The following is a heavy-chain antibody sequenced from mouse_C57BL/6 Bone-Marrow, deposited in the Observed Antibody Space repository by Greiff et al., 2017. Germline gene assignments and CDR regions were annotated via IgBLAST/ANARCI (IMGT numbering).Heavy chain of an antibody. V-gene: IGHV14-1*01. Sequence: VQLQQSGAELVRPGASVKLSCTASGFNINDYYMHWVKQRPEQGLEWIGRIDPEDGDTEYAPKFQGKATMTADTSSNTAYLQLSSLTSEDTAVYYCTPGGCATDYWGQGTSVTVSS. J-gene: IGHJ4*01. CDR2: IDPEDGDT. CDR1: GFNINDYY. CDR3: TPGGCATDY.